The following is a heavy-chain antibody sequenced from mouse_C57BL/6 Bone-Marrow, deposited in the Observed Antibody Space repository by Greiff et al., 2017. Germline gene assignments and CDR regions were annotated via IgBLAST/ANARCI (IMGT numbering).Heavy chain of an antibody. Sequence: VQLQQSGAELVKPGASVKMSCKASGYTFTSYWITWVKQRPGQGLEWIGDIYPGSGSTNYNEKFKSKATLTVDTSSSTAYMQLSSLTSEDSAVYYCARRGYYGWYFDVWATGTTVTVSS. J-gene: IGHJ1*03. V-gene: IGHV1-55*01. CDR1: GYTFTSYW. CDR3: ARRGYYGWYFDV. CDR2: IYPGSGST. D-gene: IGHD1-1*01.